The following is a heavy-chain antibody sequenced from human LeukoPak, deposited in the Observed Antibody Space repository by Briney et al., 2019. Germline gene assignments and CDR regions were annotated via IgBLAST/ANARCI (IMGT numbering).Heavy chain of an antibody. CDR1: GFTFSDYY. Sequence: GGSLRLSCAASGFTFSDYYMSWIRQAPGKGLEWVSYISSSGSTIYYADSVKGRFTISRDNAKNSLYLQINSLRAEDTAVYYCAKDPTHYRVWDDYDSTVLSYWGQGTLVTVSS. V-gene: IGHV3-11*04. CDR2: ISSSGSTI. D-gene: IGHD3-22*01. J-gene: IGHJ4*02. CDR3: AKDPTHYRVWDDYDSTVLSY.